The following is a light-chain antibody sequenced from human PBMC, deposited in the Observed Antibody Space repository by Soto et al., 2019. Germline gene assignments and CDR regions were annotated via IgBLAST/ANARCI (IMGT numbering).Light chain of an antibody. Sequence: EIVMTQSPATLSVSPGERATLSCRASQSVSSNLAWYQQKPGQAPRLPIYGASTRATVIPARFSGSGSWTEFTLTISSLQSEDFAVYYCQQYSNWPITFGPGTKVDIK. J-gene: IGKJ3*01. CDR2: GAS. CDR1: QSVSSN. V-gene: IGKV3-15*01. CDR3: QQYSNWPIT.